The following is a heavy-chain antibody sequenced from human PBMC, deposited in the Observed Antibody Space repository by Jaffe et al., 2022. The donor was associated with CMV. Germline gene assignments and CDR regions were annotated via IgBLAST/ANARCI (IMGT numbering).Heavy chain of an antibody. CDR1: GGSFSGYY. Sequence: QVQLQQWGAGLLKPSETLSLTCAVYGGSFSGYYWSWIRQPPGKGLEWIGEINHSGSTNYNPSLKSRVTISVDTSKNQFSLKLSSVTAADTAVYYCARGAAAGKGPPDYWGQGTLVTVSS. V-gene: IGHV4-34*01. D-gene: IGHD6-13*01. CDR2: INHSGST. CDR3: ARGAAAGKGPPDY. J-gene: IGHJ4*02.